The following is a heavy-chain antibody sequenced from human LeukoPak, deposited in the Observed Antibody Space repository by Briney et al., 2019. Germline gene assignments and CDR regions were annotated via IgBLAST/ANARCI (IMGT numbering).Heavy chain of an antibody. CDR1: GGSISGYY. CDR3: ARGDHYSSHRFDS. CDR2: TYHSGSS. J-gene: IGHJ4*02. Sequence: SETLSLTCTVSGGSISGYYWNWIRQPPGKGLEWIGYTYHSGSSNYNPSLKSRVTISVDTSKKQFSLMLSSVTAADTAVYYCARGDHYSSHRFDSWGQGTLVTVSS. D-gene: IGHD6-13*01. V-gene: IGHV4-59*01.